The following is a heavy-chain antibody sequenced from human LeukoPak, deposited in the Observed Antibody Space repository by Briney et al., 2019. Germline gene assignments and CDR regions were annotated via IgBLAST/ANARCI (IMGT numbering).Heavy chain of an antibody. D-gene: IGHD3-10*01. CDR2: QRYDGYNK. CDR3: ARDGGDYGSGSYYAY. CDR1: EFTFSSYG. J-gene: IGHJ4*02. Sequence: PGGSLRLSCAASEFTFSSYGMDWVRQAPGEGLEWVAFQRYDGYNKYYADSVKGRFTISRDNAKNSLYLQMNSLRAEDTAVYYCARDGGDYGSGSYYAYWGQGTLVTVSS. V-gene: IGHV3-30*02.